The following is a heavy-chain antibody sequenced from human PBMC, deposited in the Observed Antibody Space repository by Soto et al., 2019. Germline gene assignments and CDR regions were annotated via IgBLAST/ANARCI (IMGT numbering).Heavy chain of an antibody. CDR1: GFTFSSYS. V-gene: IGHV3-21*01. CDR2: ISSSSSYI. Sequence: GGSLRLSCAASGFTFSSYSMNWVRQAPGKGLEWVSSISSSSSYIYYADSVKGRFTISRDNAKNSLYLQMNSLRAEDTAVYYCANSGSGWYYFDYWGQGTLVTVSS. J-gene: IGHJ4*02. D-gene: IGHD6-19*01. CDR3: ANSGSGWYYFDY.